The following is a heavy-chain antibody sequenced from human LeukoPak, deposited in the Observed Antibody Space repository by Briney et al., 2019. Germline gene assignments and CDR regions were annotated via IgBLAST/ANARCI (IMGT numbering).Heavy chain of an antibody. J-gene: IGHJ6*03. CDR1: GGSISSYY. CDR3: ARVSDDYDFWSGYRYYYYMDV. CDR2: IYYSGST. V-gene: IGHV4-59*01. Sequence: PSETLSLTCTVSGGSISSYYWSWIRQPPGKGLEWIGYIYYSGSTNYNPSLKSRVTISVDTSKNQFSLKLSSVTAADTAVYYCARVSDDYDFWSGYRYYYYMDVWGKGTTVTVSS. D-gene: IGHD3-3*01.